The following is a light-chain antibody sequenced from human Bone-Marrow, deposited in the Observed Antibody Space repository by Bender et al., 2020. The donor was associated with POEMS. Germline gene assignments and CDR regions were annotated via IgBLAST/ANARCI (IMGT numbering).Light chain of an antibody. J-gene: IGLJ1*01. Sequence: QSALTQPASVSGSPGQSITISCTGTMSYVGAHDYVSWYQQYPDKAPKLIIYDVSYRPSGVSNRFSGSKSGNTASLTISGLRTDDEADYYCSSYGGRKHYLFGTGTTVTVL. CDR3: SSYGGRKHYL. CDR2: DVS. CDR1: MSYVGAHDY. V-gene: IGLV2-14*03.